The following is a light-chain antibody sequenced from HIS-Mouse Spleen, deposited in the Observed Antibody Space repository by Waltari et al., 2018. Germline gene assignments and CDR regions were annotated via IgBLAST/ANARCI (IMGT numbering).Light chain of an antibody. Sequence: DIVMTQSPLSLPVTPGEPASISCRSSQSLLHSNGYTYLSWYLQKPGQSPQLLGYLGSNRASGVPDRFSGSGSGTDFTLKISRVEAEDVGVYYCIQALQTPPYTFGQGTKLEIK. CDR3: IQALQTPPYT. V-gene: IGKV2-28*01. J-gene: IGKJ2*01. CDR1: QSLLHSNGYTY. CDR2: LGS.